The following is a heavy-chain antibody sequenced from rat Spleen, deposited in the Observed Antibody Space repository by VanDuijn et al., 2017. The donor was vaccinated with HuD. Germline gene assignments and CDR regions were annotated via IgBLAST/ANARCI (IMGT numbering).Heavy chain of an antibody. CDR3: ARTHWDYYDGTYYVSPFDY. V-gene: IGHV5-17*01. CDR2: IIYDGSST. J-gene: IGHJ2*01. Sequence: EVQLVESGGGLVQPGRSLKLSCAASGFTFSDYAMAWVRQAPKKGLEWVATIIYDGSSTYYRDSVKGRFTISRDNAKSTLYLQMDSLRSEDTATYYCARTHWDYYDGTYYVSPFDYWGQGVMVTVSS. D-gene: IGHD1-12*02. CDR1: GFTFSDYA.